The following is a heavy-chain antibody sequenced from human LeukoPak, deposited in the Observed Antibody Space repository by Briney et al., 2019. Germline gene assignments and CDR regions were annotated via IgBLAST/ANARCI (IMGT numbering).Heavy chain of an antibody. D-gene: IGHD1-14*01. CDR1: GFTFSSYS. Sequence: EGSLRLSCAASGFTFSSYSMNWVRQAPGKGLEWVSSISSSSSYIYYADSVKGRFTISRDNAKNSLYLQMNSLRAEDTAVYYCARERTGYYMAVWGKGTTVTISS. CDR2: ISSSSSYI. V-gene: IGHV3-21*01. CDR3: ARERTGYYMAV. J-gene: IGHJ6*03.